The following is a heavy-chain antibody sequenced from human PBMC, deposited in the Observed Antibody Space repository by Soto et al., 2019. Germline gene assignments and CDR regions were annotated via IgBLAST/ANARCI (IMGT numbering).Heavy chain of an antibody. Sequence: VQLLESGGGLVQPGGSLRLACTASGFTFNHYAMTWVRQAPGRGLEWVASVSGRGGSKKYADSVKGRFIISQDNSNSPLYLQMDCLGGEDTAVYYCAKDSTGTTSLYFYYYGFDVWGQGTTVTGSS. CDR1: GFTFNHYA. J-gene: IGHJ6*01. CDR3: AKDSTGTTSLYFYYYGFDV. V-gene: IGHV3-23*01. CDR2: VSGRGGSK. D-gene: IGHD3-10*01.